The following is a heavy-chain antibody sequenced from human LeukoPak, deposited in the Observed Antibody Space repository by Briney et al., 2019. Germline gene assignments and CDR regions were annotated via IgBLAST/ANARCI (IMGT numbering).Heavy chain of an antibody. Sequence: ASVKVSCKASGYTFIGYYMHWVRQAPGQGLEWMGWINAGNGNTKYSQKFQGRVTMTRNTSISTAYMELSSLRSEDTAVYYCARGYHLYYYDSSGYYYSRWGQGTLVTVSS. D-gene: IGHD3-22*01. V-gene: IGHV1-8*02. CDR2: INAGNGNT. CDR3: ARGYHLYYYDSSGYYYSR. J-gene: IGHJ4*02. CDR1: GYTFIGYY.